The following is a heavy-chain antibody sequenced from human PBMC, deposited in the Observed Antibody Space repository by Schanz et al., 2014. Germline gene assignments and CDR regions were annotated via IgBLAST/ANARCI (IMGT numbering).Heavy chain of an antibody. J-gene: IGHJ4*02. CDR1: GFTFSTYA. Sequence: EVQLLESGGALVQPGGSLRLSCSASGFTFSTYAMSWVRQAPGKGLEWVSAISGSGVSTHYADFVKGRITISRDGSKNTVDQQVISLRADDTTVYYCAKSKTQFPHFDYWGQGTLVTVSP. CDR3: AKSKTQFPHFDY. V-gene: IGHV3-23*01. D-gene: IGHD2-21*01. CDR2: ISGSGVST.